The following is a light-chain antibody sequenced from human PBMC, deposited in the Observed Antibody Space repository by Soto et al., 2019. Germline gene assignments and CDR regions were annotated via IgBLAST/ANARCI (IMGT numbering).Light chain of an antibody. CDR2: DVT. CDR1: YSDIGGYNY. J-gene: IGLJ2*01. V-gene: IGLV2-14*03. Sequence: QSALTQPASVSGSPGQSITSSCTGAYSDIGGYNYVSWYQQHPGKAPKLMIYDVTNRPSGVSYRFSGSKSGNTASLTISGLQAEDEADYYCSSYTSRSTLGVFGGGTKVTVL. CDR3: SSYTSRSTLGV.